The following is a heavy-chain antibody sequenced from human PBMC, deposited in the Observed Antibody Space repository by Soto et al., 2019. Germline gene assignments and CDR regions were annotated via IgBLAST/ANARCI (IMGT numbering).Heavy chain of an antibody. J-gene: IGHJ4*02. CDR2: IYHSGST. V-gene: IGHV4-4*02. D-gene: IGHD5-18*01. Sequence: QVQLQESGPGLVKPSGTLSLTCGVSGGSIRSNKWWSWVRQPPGEGLEWIGEIYHSGSTNYNPSRKSPVTMSVDKSKNQFSLNLNSVTAADTAVYYCARWGDWMQQVLWGQGTLVTVSS. CDR3: ARWGDWMQQVL. CDR1: GGSIRSNKW.